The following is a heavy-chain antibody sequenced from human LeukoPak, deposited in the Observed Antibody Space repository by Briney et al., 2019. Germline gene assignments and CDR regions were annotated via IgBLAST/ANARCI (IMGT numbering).Heavy chain of an antibody. J-gene: IGHJ4*02. CDR3: ARHLNYYLDY. CDR1: GFTFSTYW. CDR2: ISSDGSIT. Sequence: GGSLRLSCAASGFTFSTYWMHWVRQAPGKGLVWVSRISSDGSITSYADSVKGRFTISRDNAKNTLYLQMNSLRAEDAAVYYCARHLNYYLDYWGQGTLVTVSS. V-gene: IGHV3-74*01. D-gene: IGHD3-10*01.